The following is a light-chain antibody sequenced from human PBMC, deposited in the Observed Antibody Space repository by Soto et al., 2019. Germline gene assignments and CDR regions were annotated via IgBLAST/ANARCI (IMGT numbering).Light chain of an antibody. CDR2: VAS. Sequence: DIQMTQSPSSLSASVGDRVTITCRASQSITSSLSWYQLKPGKAPQLLIYVASSLQSGVPSRFSGSGSGSDYTLTISSLQPEDFATYYCPQSYNQPYTFGQGTKLEIK. CDR1: QSITSS. CDR3: PQSYNQPYT. J-gene: IGKJ2*01. V-gene: IGKV1-39*01.